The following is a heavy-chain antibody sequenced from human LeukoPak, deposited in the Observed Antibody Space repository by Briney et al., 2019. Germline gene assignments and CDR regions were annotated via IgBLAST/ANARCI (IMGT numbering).Heavy chain of an antibody. CDR2: INPNSGGT. V-gene: IGHV1-2*02. CDR3: ARLSRLIVVVPAARYNWFDP. D-gene: IGHD2-2*01. Sequence: ASVTVSCKASGYTFTGYYMHWVRQAPGQGLEWMGWINPNSGGTNYAQKFQGRVTMTRDTSISTAHMELSRLRSDDTVVYYCARLSRLIVVVPAARYNWFDPWGQGTLVTVSS. CDR1: GYTFTGYY. J-gene: IGHJ5*02.